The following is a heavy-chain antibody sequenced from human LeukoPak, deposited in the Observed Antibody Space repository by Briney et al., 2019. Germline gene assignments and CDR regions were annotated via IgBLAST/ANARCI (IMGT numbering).Heavy chain of an antibody. V-gene: IGHV4-59*01. CDR1: GDSISRYY. CDR3: TRDRGASAFDR. J-gene: IGHJ4*02. Sequence: SETLSLTCTVSGDSISRYYWSWLRQPPGKGLEYIAYMHYGGKSDYNPSLKSRVTISIDTSRNQFYLQLTSVTAADTAMYYCTRDRGASAFDRWGQGTLVTVSS. CDR2: MHYGGKS. D-gene: IGHD3-10*01.